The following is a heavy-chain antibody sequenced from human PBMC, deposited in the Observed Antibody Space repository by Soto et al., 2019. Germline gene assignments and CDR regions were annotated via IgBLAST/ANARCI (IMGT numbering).Heavy chain of an antibody. CDR2: IYSSGGS. CDR3: VREANYYDSSGYWDDY. J-gene: IGHJ4*02. V-gene: IGHV4-61*01. Sequence: SETLSLTCTVSGGSVSGGSYYWSWIRQPPGKGLGWIGYIYSSGGSNYSPSLKSRVTISVDTSKNQFTLKLGSVTAADTAVYYCVREANYYDSSGYWDDYWGQGTLVTVSS. D-gene: IGHD3-22*01. CDR1: GGSVSGGSYY.